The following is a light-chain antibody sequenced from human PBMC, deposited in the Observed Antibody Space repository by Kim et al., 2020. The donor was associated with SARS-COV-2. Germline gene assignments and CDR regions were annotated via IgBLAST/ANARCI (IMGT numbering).Light chain of an antibody. V-gene: IGKV1-39*01. CDR2: AAS. CDR3: QQSYSTPRT. Sequence: VGNRVTSTCRASQSISSYLKWYQQKPGKAPKLLIYAASSLQSGVPSRFSGSGSGTDFTLTISSLRPEDFATCYCQQSYSTPRTFGQGTKVDIK. J-gene: IGKJ1*01. CDR1: QSISSY.